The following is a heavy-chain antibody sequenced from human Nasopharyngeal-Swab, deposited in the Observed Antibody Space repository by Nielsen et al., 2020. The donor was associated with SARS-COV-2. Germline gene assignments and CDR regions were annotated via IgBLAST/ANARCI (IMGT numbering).Heavy chain of an antibody. J-gene: IGHJ6*02. CDR2: ISYDGSNK. D-gene: IGHD6-6*01. CDR3: AKANSPAYSSSSPYYYGMDV. CDR1: GFTFNNYA. Sequence: GESLKISCAASGFTFNNYAMHWVRQAPGKGLEWVAVISYDGSNKYYADSVKGRFTISRDNSKNTLYLQMNSLRAEDTAVYYCAKANSPAYSSSSPYYYGMDVWGQGTTVTVSS. V-gene: IGHV3-30*04.